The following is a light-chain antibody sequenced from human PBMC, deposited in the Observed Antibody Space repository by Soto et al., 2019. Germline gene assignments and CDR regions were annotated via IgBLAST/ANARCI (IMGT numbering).Light chain of an antibody. CDR2: DVS. CDR1: SSDVGGYNY. Sequence: QSVLTQPRSVSGSPGQSVTISCTGISSDVGGYNYVSWYQQHPGKAPKLMIYDVSKRPSGVPDRFSGSKSGNTASLTISGLQAEDEADYYCCSYAGGYSQVVFGGATKPTV. V-gene: IGLV2-11*01. CDR3: CSYAGGYSQVV. J-gene: IGLJ2*01.